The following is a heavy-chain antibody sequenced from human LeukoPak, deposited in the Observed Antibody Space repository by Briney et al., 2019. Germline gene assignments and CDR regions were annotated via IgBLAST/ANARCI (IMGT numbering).Heavy chain of an antibody. CDR3: ARDARIVVHTGAFDI. V-gene: IGHV1-46*01. CDR2: INPSGGST. Sequence: ASVKVSCKASGYTFTSYYMHWVRQAPGQGLEWMVIINPSGGSTSYAQKFQGRVTMTRDTSTSTVYMELSSLRSDDTAVYYCARDARIVVHTGAFDIWGQGTMVTVSS. D-gene: IGHD2-2*01. J-gene: IGHJ3*02. CDR1: GYTFTSYY.